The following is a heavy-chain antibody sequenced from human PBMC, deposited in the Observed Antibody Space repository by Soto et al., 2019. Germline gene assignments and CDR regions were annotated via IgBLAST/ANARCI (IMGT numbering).Heavy chain of an antibody. D-gene: IGHD3-16*01. CDR2: IYYSGST. V-gene: IGHV4-31*03. J-gene: IGHJ6*02. Sequence: QVQLQESGPGLVKPSQTLSLTCTVSGGSISSGGYYWSWIRQHPGKGLEWIGYIYYSGSTYYNPSLKNRVTISVDTSKNQFSLKLSSVTAADTAVYYCARDGIMPVSGMDVWGQGTTVTVSS. CDR3: ARDGIMPVSGMDV. CDR1: GGSISSGGYY.